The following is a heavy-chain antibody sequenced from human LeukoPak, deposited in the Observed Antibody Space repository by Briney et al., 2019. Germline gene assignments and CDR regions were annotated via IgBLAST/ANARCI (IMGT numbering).Heavy chain of an antibody. CDR2: ISGSGGST. CDR3: AKDDGGSYFEYFQH. CDR1: GFTFSSYA. V-gene: IGHV3-23*01. D-gene: IGHD1-26*01. Sequence: GGSLRLSCAAFGFTFSSYAMSWVRQAPGKGLEWVSAISGSGGSTYYADSVKGRFTISRDNSKNTLYLQMNSLRAEDTAVYYCAKDDGGSYFEYFQHWGQGTLVTVSS. J-gene: IGHJ1*01.